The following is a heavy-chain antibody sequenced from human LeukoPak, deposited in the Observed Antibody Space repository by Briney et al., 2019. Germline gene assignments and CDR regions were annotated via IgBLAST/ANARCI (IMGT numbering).Heavy chain of an antibody. CDR2: ISYDGSNK. Sequence: GGSLRLSCAASGFTFSSYAMHWVRQAPGKGLEWVAVISYDGSNKYYADSVKGRFTISRDNAKNSLYLQMNSLRAEDTAVYYCARVEIRLGYYYDSSGYSGAFDIWGQGTMVTVSS. D-gene: IGHD3-22*01. J-gene: IGHJ3*02. CDR3: ARVEIRLGYYYDSSGYSGAFDI. V-gene: IGHV3-30-3*01. CDR1: GFTFSSYA.